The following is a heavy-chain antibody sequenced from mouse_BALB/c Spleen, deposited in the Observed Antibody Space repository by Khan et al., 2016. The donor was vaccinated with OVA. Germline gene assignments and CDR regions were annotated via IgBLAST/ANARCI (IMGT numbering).Heavy chain of an antibody. Sequence: EVELVESGGALVKPGGSLKLSCAAAGFTFSSFGMSWVRQTPDKRLEWVATISSGGSYPYYPDSVKGRFTISRDNAKNTLYLQMSSLRSEDTAMYYCEIQYGHSPMDYWGQGTSVTVSS. CDR2: ISSGGSYP. D-gene: IGHD2-1*01. V-gene: IGHV5-6*01. J-gene: IGHJ4*01. CDR3: EIQYGHSPMDY. CDR1: GFTFSSFG.